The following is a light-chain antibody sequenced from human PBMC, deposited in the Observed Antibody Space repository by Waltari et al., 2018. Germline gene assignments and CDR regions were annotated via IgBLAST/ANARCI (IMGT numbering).Light chain of an antibody. CDR3: QQRSNWPHFT. Sequence: DIQMTQSPSTLSASVGDRVTITCRASQSLNNWLAWFQQKPGKAPKVLIYKASILESGVPSRFSGSVSGTEFTLTISSLEPEDFAVYYCQQRSNWPHFTFGPGTKVDIK. J-gene: IGKJ3*01. CDR1: QSLNNW. V-gene: IGKV1-5*03. CDR2: KAS.